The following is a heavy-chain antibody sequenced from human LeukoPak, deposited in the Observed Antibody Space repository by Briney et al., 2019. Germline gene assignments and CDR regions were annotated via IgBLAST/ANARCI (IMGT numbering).Heavy chain of an antibody. CDR2: IRSKANTYAT. CDR1: GFTFSGSA. V-gene: IGHV3-73*01. CDR3: TSPPNYGSGSYHFND. J-gene: IGHJ4*02. Sequence: PGGSLRLSCAASGFTFSGSAMHWVRQASGKGLEWVGRIRSKANTYATAYGPSVKGRFTTSRDDSENTAYLQMHGLKTEDLAVYYCTSPPNYGSGSYHFNDRGQGALVT. D-gene: IGHD3-10*01.